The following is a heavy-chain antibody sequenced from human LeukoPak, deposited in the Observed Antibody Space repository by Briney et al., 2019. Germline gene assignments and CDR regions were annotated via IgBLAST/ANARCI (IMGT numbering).Heavy chain of an antibody. D-gene: IGHD2-2*01. CDR3: ARAQGYCSSTSCSPYYYYYGMDV. CDR1: GGSFSGYY. V-gene: IGHV4-34*01. CDR2: INHSGST. J-gene: IGHJ6*02. Sequence: SETLSLTCAVYGGSFSGYYWSWIRQPPGKGLEWIGEINHSGSTNYNPSLKSRVTISVDTSKNQFSLKLSSVTAADTAMYYCARAQGYCSSTSCSPYYYYYGMDVWGQGTAVTVSS.